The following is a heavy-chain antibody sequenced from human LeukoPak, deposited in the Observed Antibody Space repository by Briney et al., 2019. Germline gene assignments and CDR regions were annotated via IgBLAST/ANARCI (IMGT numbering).Heavy chain of an antibody. J-gene: IGHJ3*02. CDR2: IYPGDSDT. V-gene: IGHV5-51*01. CDR3: ARDAVAVAGEDAFDI. CDR1: GYSCTSYW. D-gene: IGHD6-19*01. Sequence: ASVKVSCKGSGYSCTSYWIGWVRQMPGKGLEWLGIIYPGDSDTRYSPSFQGQVTISADKSISTAYLQWSSLKASDTAMYYCARDAVAVAGEDAFDIWGQGTMVTVSS.